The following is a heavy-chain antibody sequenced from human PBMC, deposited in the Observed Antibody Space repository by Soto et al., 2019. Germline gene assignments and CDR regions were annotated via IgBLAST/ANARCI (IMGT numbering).Heavy chain of an antibody. CDR3: ARGLTMGQLPSHFDH. CDR1: GGSVSNDNFY. J-gene: IGHJ5*02. CDR2: VHSSGIT. V-gene: IGHV4-61*01. D-gene: IGHD3-16*01. Sequence: SLTCTVSGGSVSNDNFYWSWIRQPPGKGLEWIGYVHSSGITNYNPSLKRRVTISVDTSRNQFSLRLSSVTAADTAVYYCARGLTMGQLPSHFDHWGQGTLVTVS.